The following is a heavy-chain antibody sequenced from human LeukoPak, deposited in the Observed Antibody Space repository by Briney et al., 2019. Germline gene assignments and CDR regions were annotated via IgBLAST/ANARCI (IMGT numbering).Heavy chain of an antibody. CDR1: GGSFSDYF. CDR2: IVDGGNT. J-gene: IGHJ3*02. V-gene: IGHV4-34*12. D-gene: IGHD2-21*02. CDR3: AKFSRITWGDWGDAFDI. Sequence: SETLSLTCSVYGGSFSDYFWSWIRQSPGKGLEWIGEIVDGGNTNYNPSLLSRVIVSMAKSKKQFSLVMRSVAAADTAVYYCAKFSRITWGDWGDAFDIWGQGTTVIVSS.